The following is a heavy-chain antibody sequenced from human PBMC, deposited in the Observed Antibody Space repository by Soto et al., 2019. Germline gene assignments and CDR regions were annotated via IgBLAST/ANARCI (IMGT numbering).Heavy chain of an antibody. Sequence: SETLSLTCTVSGGSISSSSYYWGWIRQPPGKGLEWIGSIYYSGSTYYNPSLKSRVTISVDTSKNQFSLMLSSVTAADTAVYYCARQELSSDYDSSGYHLYYFDYWGQGTLVTVSS. D-gene: IGHD3-22*01. CDR3: ARQELSSDYDSSGYHLYYFDY. CDR1: GGSISSSSYY. J-gene: IGHJ4*02. CDR2: IYYSGST. V-gene: IGHV4-39*01.